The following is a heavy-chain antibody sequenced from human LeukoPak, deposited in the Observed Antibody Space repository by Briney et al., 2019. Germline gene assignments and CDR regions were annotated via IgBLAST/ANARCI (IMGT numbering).Heavy chain of an antibody. J-gene: IGHJ5*02. CDR1: SSYY. CDR3: AAGLTIFGRGWFDP. CDR2: IYYSGST. Sequence: SSYYWGWIRQPPGKGLEWIGSIYYSGSTYYNPSLKSRVTISVDTSKNQFSLKLSSVTAADTAVYYCAAGLTIFGRGWFDPWGQGTLVTVSS. V-gene: IGHV4-39*01. D-gene: IGHD3-3*01.